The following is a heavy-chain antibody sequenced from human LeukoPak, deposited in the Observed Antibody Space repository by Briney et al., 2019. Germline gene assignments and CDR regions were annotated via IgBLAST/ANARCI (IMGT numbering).Heavy chain of an antibody. D-gene: IGHD5-18*01. V-gene: IGHV4-61*09. Sequence: PSQTLSLTCTVSGGSIGSGSYYWSWIRQPAGKELEWIGHIYTRGTTNYNPSVKSRVTVSLDTSKNQISLKLSSVPAADTAIYYCARVYTVMGATTVDHYHYYMDVWGKGTTVTVSS. CDR3: ARVYTVMGATTVDHYHYYMDV. CDR2: IYTRGTT. J-gene: IGHJ6*03. CDR1: GGSIGSGSYY.